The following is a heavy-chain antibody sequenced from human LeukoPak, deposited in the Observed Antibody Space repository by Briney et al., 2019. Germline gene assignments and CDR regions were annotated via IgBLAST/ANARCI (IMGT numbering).Heavy chain of an antibody. Sequence: PSETLSLTCAVYGGSFSDYYWSWIRQPPGKGLEWIGEINHSGSTNYNPSLKSRVTISVDTSKNQFSLKLSSVTAADTAVYYCARGDLMITFGGVIARVDYYMDVWGKGTTVTVSS. J-gene: IGHJ6*03. V-gene: IGHV4-34*01. CDR1: GGSFSDYY. D-gene: IGHD3-16*02. CDR3: ARGDLMITFGGVIARVDYYMDV. CDR2: INHSGST.